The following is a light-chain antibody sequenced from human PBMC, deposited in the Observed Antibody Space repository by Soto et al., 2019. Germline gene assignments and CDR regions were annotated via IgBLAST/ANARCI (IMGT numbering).Light chain of an antibody. CDR1: QSITRY. Sequence: DIQMTQSPSSLSASVGDRVTIICRASQSITRYLNWYQQKPGKAPKLLIYAAFSLQSGVPSRFSGSGSGTDFTLTISSLQPEDFATYYCQQSYSSPPFTFGQGTKLEI. J-gene: IGKJ2*01. V-gene: IGKV1-39*01. CDR2: AAF. CDR3: QQSYSSPPFT.